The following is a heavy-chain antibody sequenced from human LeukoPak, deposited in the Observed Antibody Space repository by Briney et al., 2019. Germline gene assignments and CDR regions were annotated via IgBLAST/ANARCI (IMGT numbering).Heavy chain of an antibody. J-gene: IGHJ4*02. CDR3: ARGISLGIAAAGYRH. D-gene: IGHD6-13*01. Sequence: SETLSLTCTVSGGSISSYYWSWIRQPPGKGLECIGYIYYSGSTNYNPSLKSRVTISVDTSKNQFSLKLSSVTAADTAVYYCARGISLGIAAAGYRHWGQGTLVTVSS. CDR1: GGSISSYY. V-gene: IGHV4-59*01. CDR2: IYYSGST.